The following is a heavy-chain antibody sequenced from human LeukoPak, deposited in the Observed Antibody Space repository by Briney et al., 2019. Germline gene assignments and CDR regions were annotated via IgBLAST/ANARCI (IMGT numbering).Heavy chain of an antibody. D-gene: IGHD1-26*01. CDR3: ARDPWGVGATAPSFDY. V-gene: IGHV3-21*01. J-gene: IGHJ4*02. Sequence: GGSLRLSCAASGFTFSSYSMNWVRQAPGKGLEWVSSISSSSSYIYYADSVKGRFTISRDNAKNSLYLQMNSLRAEDTVVYYCARDPWGVGATAPSFDYWGQGTLVTVSS. CDR1: GFTFSSYS. CDR2: ISSSSSYI.